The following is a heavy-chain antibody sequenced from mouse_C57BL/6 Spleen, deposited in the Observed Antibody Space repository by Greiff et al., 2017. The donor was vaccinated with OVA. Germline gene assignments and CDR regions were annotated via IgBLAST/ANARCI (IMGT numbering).Heavy chain of an antibody. V-gene: IGHV1-69*01. D-gene: IGHD1-2*01. CDR2: IVPSDSYT. CDR1: GYTFTSYW. J-gene: IGHJ2*01. Sequence: QVQLQQPGAELVMPGASVKLSCKASGYTFTSYWMHWVKQRPGQGLEWIGEIVPSDSYTNYNQKFKGKSTLTVDKSSSTAYMQLSSLTSEDSAVYDCSIGDYGHDLDYWGQGTILTVSS. CDR3: SIGDYGHDLDY.